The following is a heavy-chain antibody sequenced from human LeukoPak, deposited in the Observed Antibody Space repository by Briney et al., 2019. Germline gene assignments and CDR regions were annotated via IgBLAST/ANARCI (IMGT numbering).Heavy chain of an antibody. CDR1: GFTFSSYS. CDR2: ITSSSSYI. V-gene: IGHV3-21*01. Sequence: PGGSLRPSCAASGFTFSSYSMNWVRQAPGKGPEWVSSITSSSSYIYYADSVKGRFTISRDNAKNSLYLQMNSLRAEDTAVYYCARDVDSSGYYDYWGQGTLVTVSS. CDR3: ARDVDSSGYYDY. J-gene: IGHJ4*02. D-gene: IGHD3-22*01.